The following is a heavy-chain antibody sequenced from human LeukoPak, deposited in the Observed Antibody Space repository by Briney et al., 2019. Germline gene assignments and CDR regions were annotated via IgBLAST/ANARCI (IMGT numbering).Heavy chain of an antibody. J-gene: IGHJ4*02. D-gene: IGHD3-22*01. Sequence: ASVKVSCKASGYSFTGYYIHWVRQAPGQGLEWLGRINPNSGGTHYARKFQGRVTMTRDTSIVTAYMELSRLGSDDTAVYYCARAGYDSNGLDYWGQGTLVTVSS. CDR1: GYSFTGYY. CDR3: ARAGYDSNGLDY. CDR2: INPNSGGT. V-gene: IGHV1-2*06.